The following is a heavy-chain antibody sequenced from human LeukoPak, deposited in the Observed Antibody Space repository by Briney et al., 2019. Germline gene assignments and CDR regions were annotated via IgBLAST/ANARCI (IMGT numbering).Heavy chain of an antibody. D-gene: IGHD5-24*01. Sequence: GGSLRLSCAASGFTFDDYAMHWVRQAPGKGLEWVSGISWNSGSIGYADSVKGRFTISRDNAKNSLYLQMNSLRAEDTAVYYCARVGAVRDGYNGEFDYWGQGTLVTVSS. CDR1: GFTFDDYA. V-gene: IGHV3-9*01. CDR2: ISWNSGSI. CDR3: ARVGAVRDGYNGEFDY. J-gene: IGHJ4*02.